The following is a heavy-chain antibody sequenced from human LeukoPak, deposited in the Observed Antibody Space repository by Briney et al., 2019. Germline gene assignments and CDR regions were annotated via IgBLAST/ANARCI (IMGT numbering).Heavy chain of an antibody. CDR2: IGPEGSGT. V-gene: IGHV3-74*01. CDR3: TRVQAGRSGLMDV. Sequence: PGRCLRLSCAASGFSLSGYWMHWVRPAPGKGLAWGSRIGPEGSGTTYADSVKGRFTISRDNSKSTLYLQMHSLRDEDAAVYHCTRVQAGRSGLMDVWGRGTTVTVSS. D-gene: IGHD2-8*02. J-gene: IGHJ6*02. CDR1: GFSLSGYW.